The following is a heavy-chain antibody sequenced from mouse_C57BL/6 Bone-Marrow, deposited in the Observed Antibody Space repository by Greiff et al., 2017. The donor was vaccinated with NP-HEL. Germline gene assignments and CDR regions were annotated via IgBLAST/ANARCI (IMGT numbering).Heavy chain of an antibody. D-gene: IGHD2-4*01. CDR3: ARRGIYYDYNYAMDY. CDR2: ISNLAYSI. Sequence: EVQGVESGGGLVQPGGSLKLSCAASGFTFSDYGMAWVRQAPRKGPEWVAFISNLAYSIYYADTVTGRFTISRENAKNTLYLEMSSLRSEDTAMYYCARRGIYYDYNYAMDYWGQGTSVTVSS. V-gene: IGHV5-15*01. J-gene: IGHJ4*01. CDR1: GFTFSDYG.